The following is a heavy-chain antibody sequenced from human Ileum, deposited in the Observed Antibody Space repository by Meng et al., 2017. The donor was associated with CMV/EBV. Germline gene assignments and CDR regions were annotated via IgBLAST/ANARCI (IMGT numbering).Heavy chain of an antibody. J-gene: IGHJ6*02. Sequence: SCKASGFNFRDYYIHWLRQAPGQGLEWVGKIIPSGNRVTYAQKFQGRVLMTGDTSTNSVYMELNSLTSEDTAVYYCARNPGGLDVWGQGTTVTVSS. CDR2: IIPSGNRV. V-gene: IGHV1-46*01. CDR1: GFNFRDYY. CDR3: ARNPGGLDV.